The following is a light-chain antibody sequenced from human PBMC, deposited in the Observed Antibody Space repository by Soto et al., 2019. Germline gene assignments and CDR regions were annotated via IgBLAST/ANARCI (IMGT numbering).Light chain of an antibody. V-gene: IGKV1-39*01. CDR2: AAS. CDR1: QSISSY. Sequence: DILMTQSPSSLCASVGDRVTITCRASQSISSYLNWYQQKPGKAPKLLIYAASSLQSGVPSRFSGSGSGTDFTLTISSLQPEDFATYYGQQSYSSPITFGGGTKVEIK. J-gene: IGKJ4*01. CDR3: QQSYSSPIT.